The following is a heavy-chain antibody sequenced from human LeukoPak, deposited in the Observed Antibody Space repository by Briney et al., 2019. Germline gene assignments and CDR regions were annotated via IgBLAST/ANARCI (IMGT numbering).Heavy chain of an antibody. D-gene: IGHD5-12*01. CDR1: GYTFTGYY. J-gene: IGHJ4*02. V-gene: IGHV1-2*02. CDR2: INPNSGGT. CDR3: ASRLGEYSGYDHT. Sequence: GASVKVSCKASGYTFTGYYMHWVRQAPGQGLERMGWINPNSGGTNYAQKFQGRVTMTRDTSISTAYMELSRLRSDDTAVYYCASRLGEYSGYDHTWGQGTLVTVSS.